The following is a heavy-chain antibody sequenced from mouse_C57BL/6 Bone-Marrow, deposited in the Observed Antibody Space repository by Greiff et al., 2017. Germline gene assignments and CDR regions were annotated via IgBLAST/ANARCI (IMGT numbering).Heavy chain of an antibody. Sequence: QVQLQQSGAELARPGASVKLSCKASGYTFTSYGISWVKQRTGQGLEWIGEIYPRSGNTYYNEKFKGKATLTVDKSSSTAYMELRSLTSEDSAVYVCAKPITAVVYEWFAYWGQGTLVTVSA. CDR1: GYTFTSYG. CDR2: IYPRSGNT. CDR3: AKPITAVVYEWFAY. D-gene: IGHD1-1*01. V-gene: IGHV1-81*01. J-gene: IGHJ3*01.